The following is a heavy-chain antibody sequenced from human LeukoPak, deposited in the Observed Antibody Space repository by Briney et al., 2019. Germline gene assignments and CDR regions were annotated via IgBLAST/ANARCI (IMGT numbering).Heavy chain of an antibody. CDR2: IGSSGNNI. Sequence: PGGSLRLSCAASGFTFSDYYMSWIRQAPGKGLEWVSYIGSSGNNIFYADSLKGRFTISRDNAEKSLYLQMSSLRAEDTAVYYCARVGKAMAAAGFGAFDIWGQGTMVSVSS. D-gene: IGHD6-13*01. CDR3: ARVGKAMAAAGFGAFDI. J-gene: IGHJ3*02. CDR1: GFTFSDYY. V-gene: IGHV3-11*01.